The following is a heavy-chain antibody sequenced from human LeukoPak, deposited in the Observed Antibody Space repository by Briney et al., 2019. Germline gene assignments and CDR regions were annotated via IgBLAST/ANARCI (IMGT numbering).Heavy chain of an antibody. V-gene: IGHV4-38-2*01. CDR2: IYTSGST. CDR3: ARAGVEPPD. CDR1: GYSISSGFY. D-gene: IGHD2-2*01. Sequence: SETLSLTCAVSGYSISSGFYWRWIRQPPGKGLEWIGRIYTSGSTNYNPSLKSRVTMSVDTSKNQFSLKLSSVTAADTAVYYCARAGVEPPDWGQGTLVTVSS. J-gene: IGHJ4*02.